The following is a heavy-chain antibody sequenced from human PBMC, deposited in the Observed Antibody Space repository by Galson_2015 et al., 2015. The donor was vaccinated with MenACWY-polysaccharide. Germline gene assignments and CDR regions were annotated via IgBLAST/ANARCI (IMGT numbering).Heavy chain of an antibody. D-gene: IGHD6-13*01. CDR2: IQYDGTNK. CDR1: GIRFSGSG. Sequence: SLRLSCAASGIRFSGSGMHWVRQAQGKGLEWVIVIQYDGTNKVYADSVKGRFTISRDNSKNTLYLEMNSLRAEDTAVDYCAREGSRIVFHAFDTWGQGTMVTVSS. CDR3: AREGSRIVFHAFDT. J-gene: IGHJ3*02. V-gene: IGHV3-33*01.